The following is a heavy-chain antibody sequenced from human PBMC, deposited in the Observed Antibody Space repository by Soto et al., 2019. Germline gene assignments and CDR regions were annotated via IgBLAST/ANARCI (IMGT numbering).Heavy chain of an antibody. CDR2: ISGSGGST. CDR3: AKMTTVTTFDY. D-gene: IGHD4-17*01. CDR1: GFTCSSYA. V-gene: IGHV3-23*01. J-gene: IGHJ4*02. Sequence: GTLRLSCAASGFTCSSYAMSWVRQAPGKGLEWVSAISGSGGSTYYADSVKGRFTISRDNSKNTLYLQMNSLRAEDTAVYYCAKMTTVTTFDYWGQGTLVTVSS.